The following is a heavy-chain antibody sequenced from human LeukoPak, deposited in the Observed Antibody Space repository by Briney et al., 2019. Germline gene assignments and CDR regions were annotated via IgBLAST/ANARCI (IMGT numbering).Heavy chain of an antibody. D-gene: IGHD3-10*01. J-gene: IGHJ4*02. V-gene: IGHV1-2*02. CDR2: INPNSGGT. Sequence: ASVKVSCKASGYTFTGYYMHRVRQAPGQGLEWMGWINPNSGGTNYAQKFQGRVTMTRDTSISTAYMELSRLRSDDTAVYYCARLYYGSGSYYSLDYWGQGTLVTVSS. CDR1: GYTFTGYY. CDR3: ARLYYGSGSYYSLDY.